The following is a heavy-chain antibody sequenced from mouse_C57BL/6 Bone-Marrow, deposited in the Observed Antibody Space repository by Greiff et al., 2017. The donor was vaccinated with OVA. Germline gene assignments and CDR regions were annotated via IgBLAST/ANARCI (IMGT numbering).Heavy chain of an antibody. CDR3: ARLRWLMFVDY. D-gene: IGHD2-3*01. CDR2: INSGGSYT. Sequence: EVKLMESGGDFVKPGGSLKLSCAASGFTFSSYGMSWVRQTPDQRLEWVATINSGGSYTYYPASLKGRFTISRDNAKNTLYLPMSRLKSGDTTMYYCARLRWLMFVDYWGQGTAVTVSS. J-gene: IGHJ4*01. V-gene: IGHV5-6*01. CDR1: GFTFSSYG.